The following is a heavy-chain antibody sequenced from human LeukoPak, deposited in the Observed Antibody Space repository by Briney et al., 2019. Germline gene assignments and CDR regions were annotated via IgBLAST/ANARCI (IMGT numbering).Heavy chain of an antibody. J-gene: IGHJ4*02. V-gene: IGHV4-4*02. Sequence: SETLSLTCDLSGGSVTSTNWWSWVRQPPGKGLEWIGEVHLDGRTNYNPSLKSRLIMSVDLPENHISLKLTSVTATDTAVYYCAREGGFCRPLDSSGQGTLVTVSS. CDR2: VHLDGRT. D-gene: IGHD3-3*01. CDR1: GGSVTSTNW. CDR3: AREGGFCRPLDS.